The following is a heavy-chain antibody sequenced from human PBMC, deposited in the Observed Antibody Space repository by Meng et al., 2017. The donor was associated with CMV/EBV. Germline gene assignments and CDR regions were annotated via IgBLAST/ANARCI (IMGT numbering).Heavy chain of an antibody. CDR3: ARDYGDYVFDY. D-gene: IGHD4-17*01. CDR1: GYTFTRFH. V-gene: IGHV1-46*01. Sequence: ASVKVSCKTSGYTFTRFHMHWVRQAPGQGLEWMGKIIPSSGSTTYAPRFQGRVTMTRDTSTSTVYMELKSLRSEDTAVYSCARDYGDYVFDYWGQGTLVTVSS. J-gene: IGHJ4*02. CDR2: IIPSSGST.